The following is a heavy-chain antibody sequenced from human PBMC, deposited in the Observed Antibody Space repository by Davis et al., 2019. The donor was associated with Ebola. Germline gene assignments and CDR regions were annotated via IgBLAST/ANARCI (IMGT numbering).Heavy chain of an antibody. J-gene: IGHJ5*02. CDR1: GGTFSSYA. CDR3: ARELTYYDSSYNWFDP. V-gene: IGHV1-69*13. CDR2: IIPIFGTA. Sequence: SVKVSCKASGGTFSSYAISWVRQAPGQGLKWMGGIIPIFGTANYAQKFQGRVTITADESTSTAYMELSSLRSEDTAVYYCARELTYYDSSYNWFDPWGQGTLVTVSS. D-gene: IGHD3-3*01.